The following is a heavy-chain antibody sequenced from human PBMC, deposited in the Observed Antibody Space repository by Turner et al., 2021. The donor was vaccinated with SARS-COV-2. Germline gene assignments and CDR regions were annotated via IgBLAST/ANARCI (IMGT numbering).Heavy chain of an antibody. Sequence: QVQLVQSGAEVKKPWSSVKVSCKASGGTFSSYGVSWVRQAPGQGLEWMGRIIPILGIANYAQKLRGRVTNAADKSTSTANMRVNSQRTEDPAVYYCARERYYVILSGPIQGDFDYWGQGTLVTVSS. CDR2: IIPILGIA. CDR1: GGTFSSYG. D-gene: IGHD3-9*01. J-gene: IGHJ4*02. V-gene: IGHV1-69*04. CDR3: ARERYYVILSGPIQGDFDY.